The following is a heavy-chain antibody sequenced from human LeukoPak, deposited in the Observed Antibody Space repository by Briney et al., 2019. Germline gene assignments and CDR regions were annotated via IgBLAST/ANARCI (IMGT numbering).Heavy chain of an antibody. CDR1: GGSISSGGYY. CDR2: IYYSGST. Sequence: SETLSLTCTVSGGSISSGGYYWSWIRQHPGKGLEWIGYIYYSGSTYYNPSLKSRVTISVDTSKNQFSLKLSSVTAANTAVYYCARADYGHWFDPWGQGTLVTVSS. D-gene: IGHD4-17*01. V-gene: IGHV4-31*03. J-gene: IGHJ5*02. CDR3: ARADYGHWFDP.